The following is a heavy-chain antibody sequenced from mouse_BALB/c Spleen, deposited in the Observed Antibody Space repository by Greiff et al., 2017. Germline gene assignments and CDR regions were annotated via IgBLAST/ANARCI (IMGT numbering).Heavy chain of an antibody. Sequence: QVQLKESGAELVRPGASVTLSCKASGYTFTDYEMHWVKQTPVHGLEWIGAIDPETGGTAYNQKFKGKATLTADKSSSTAYMELSSLTSEDSAVYYCTITGFTTVVARGYWCFDVWGAGTTVTVSA. V-gene: IGHV1-15*01. CDR2: IDPETGGT. CDR1: GYTFTDYE. J-gene: IGHJ1*01. CDR3: TITGFTTVVARGYWCFDV. D-gene: IGHD1-1*01.